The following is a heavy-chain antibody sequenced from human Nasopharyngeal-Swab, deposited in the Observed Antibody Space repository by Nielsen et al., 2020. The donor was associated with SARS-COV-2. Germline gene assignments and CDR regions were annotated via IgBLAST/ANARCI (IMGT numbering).Heavy chain of an antibody. D-gene: IGHD3-9*01. V-gene: IGHV4-39*01. J-gene: IGHJ3*02. CDR2: IYYSGST. Sequence: WIRQPPGKGLEWIGSIYYSGSTYYNPSLKSRVTISVDTSKNQFSLKLSSVTAADTAVYYCARGRKLDYDILTGYYGGAFDIWRQGTMVTVSS. CDR3: ARGRKLDYDILTGYYGGAFDI.